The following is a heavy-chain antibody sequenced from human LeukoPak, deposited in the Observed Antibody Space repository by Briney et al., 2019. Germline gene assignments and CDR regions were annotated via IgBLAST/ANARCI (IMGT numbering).Heavy chain of an antibody. J-gene: IGHJ4*02. CDR1: GFTFSSYG. CDR2: IRYDGSNK. D-gene: IGHD5-12*01. CDR3: AKDGRGYSGYGPFDY. Sequence: GGSLRLSRAASGFTFSSYGMHWVRQAPGKGLEWVAFIRYDGSNKYYADSVKGRFTISRDNSKNTLYLQMNSLRAEDTAVYYCAKDGRGYSGYGPFDYWGQGTLVTVSS. V-gene: IGHV3-30*02.